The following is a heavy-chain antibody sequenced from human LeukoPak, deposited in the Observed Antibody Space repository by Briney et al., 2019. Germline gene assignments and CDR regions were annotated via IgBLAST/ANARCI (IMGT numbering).Heavy chain of an antibody. CDR1: GYTFTSYD. Sequence: EASVKVSCKASGYTFTSYDINWVRQATGQGLEWMGWMNPNSGNTGYAQKFQGRVTMTRNTSISTAYMELSSLRSEDTAVYYCARGALRYFDWLPRIYYYYYGMGVWGQGTTVTVSS. CDR3: ARGALRYFDWLPRIYYYYYGMGV. CDR2: MNPNSGNT. D-gene: IGHD3-9*01. J-gene: IGHJ6*02. V-gene: IGHV1-8*01.